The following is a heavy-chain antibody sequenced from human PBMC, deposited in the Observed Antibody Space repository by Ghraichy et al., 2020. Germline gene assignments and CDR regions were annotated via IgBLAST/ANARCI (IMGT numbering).Heavy chain of an antibody. D-gene: IGHD5-24*01. V-gene: IGHV3-48*03. J-gene: IGHJ4*02. CDR2: ISSSGSTI. Sequence: GSLRLSCAASGFTFSSYEMNWVRQAPGKGLEWVSYISSSGSTIYYADSVKGRFTISRDNAKNSLYLQMNSLRAEDTAVYYCAGRDGYNFDYWGQGTLVTVSS. CDR1: GFTFSSYE. CDR3: AGRDGYNFDY.